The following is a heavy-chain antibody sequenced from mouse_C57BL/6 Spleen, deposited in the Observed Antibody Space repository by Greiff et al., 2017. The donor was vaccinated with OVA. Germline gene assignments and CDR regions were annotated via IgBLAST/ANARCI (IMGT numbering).Heavy chain of an antibody. CDR1: GYSITSGYY. CDR3: ASKRGYDYLWFAY. Sequence: EVKLMESGPGLVKPSQSLSLTCSVTGYSITSGYYWNWIRQFPGNKLEWMGYISYDGSNNYNPPLKNRISVTRDTSKNQFFLKLNSVTTEDTATYYGASKRGYDYLWFAYWGQGTLVTVSA. V-gene: IGHV3-6*01. J-gene: IGHJ3*01. CDR2: ISYDGSN. D-gene: IGHD2-4*01.